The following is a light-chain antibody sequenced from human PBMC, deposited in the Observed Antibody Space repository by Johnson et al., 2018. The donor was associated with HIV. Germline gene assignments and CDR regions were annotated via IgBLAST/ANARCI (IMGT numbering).Light chain of an antibody. CDR2: DNN. CDR3: GTWDSSLSAYV. V-gene: IGLV1-51*01. Sequence: HSVLTQPPSVSAAPGQKITVSCSGSSSNIGNNYVSWYQQLPGTAPKLLIYDNNKRPSGIPDRFSGSKSGTSATLAITGLQPGDEADYYCGTWDSSLSAYVFGTGTKVTVL. J-gene: IGLJ1*01. CDR1: SSNIGNNY.